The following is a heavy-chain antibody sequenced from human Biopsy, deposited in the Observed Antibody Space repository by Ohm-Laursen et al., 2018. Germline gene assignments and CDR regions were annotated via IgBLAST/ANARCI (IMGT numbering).Heavy chain of an antibody. D-gene: IGHD3-3*01. J-gene: IGHJ5*02. CDR1: GFTFSGFS. CDR3: ARHDLSDFWSGYPNFFDR. Sequence: SLRLSCAASGFTFSGFSMNWVRQAPGKGLEWVSSISASGNHIYYTASVKGRFTVSRDNGKNSVYLQMNSLRVEDTAVYYCARHDLSDFWSGYPNFFDRWGQGTLVTVSS. V-gene: IGHV3-21*01. CDR2: ISASGNHI.